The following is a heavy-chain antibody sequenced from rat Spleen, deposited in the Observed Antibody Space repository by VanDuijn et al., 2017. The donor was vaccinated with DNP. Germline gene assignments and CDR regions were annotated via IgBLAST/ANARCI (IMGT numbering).Heavy chain of an antibody. CDR1: GFTFSDYN. D-gene: IGHD1-4*01. V-gene: IGHV5S10*01. Sequence: EVQLVESGGGLVQPGGSLKLSCAASGFTFSDYNMAWVRQAPKKGLEWVATIIYDGTMTYYRDSVKGRFTVSRDNAKSSLYLQMDSLRSEDTATYYCARSTGYNYAMEAWGQGTSVTVSS. CDR3: ARSTGYNYAMEA. J-gene: IGHJ4*01. CDR2: IIYDGTMT.